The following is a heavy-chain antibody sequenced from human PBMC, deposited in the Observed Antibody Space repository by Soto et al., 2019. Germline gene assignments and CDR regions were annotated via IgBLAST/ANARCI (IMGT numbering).Heavy chain of an antibody. CDR3: ARGGPYNYGPRGSRVADF. V-gene: IGHV1-3*01. J-gene: IGHJ4*02. Sequence: QVQFVQSGAEVKKPGASVKVSCKASGYTFTAYTIHWVRQAPGQSLEWMGWINAANGATKYSEKFQGRVTITRDTSARTAYMDLSSLSSKDTAMYYCARGGPYNYGPRGSRVADFWGQGTLVTVSS. CDR2: INAANGAT. D-gene: IGHD5-18*01. CDR1: GYTFTAYT.